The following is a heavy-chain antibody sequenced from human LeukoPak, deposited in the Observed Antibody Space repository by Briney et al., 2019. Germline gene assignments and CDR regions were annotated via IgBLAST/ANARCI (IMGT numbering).Heavy chain of an antibody. CDR3: ARGMDSSSYYSIYSTFDF. V-gene: IGHV1-18*01. CDR1: GYTFTSYG. D-gene: IGHD3-22*01. CDR2: ISAYNGNT. Sequence: ASVKVSCKASGYTFTSYGITWVRQAPGQGLEWMGWISAYNGNTNYAQKLQGRVTMTTDTYTSTAYMELRSLTSDDTAVYYCARGMDSSSYYSIYSTFDFWGQGTLVTVSS. J-gene: IGHJ4*02.